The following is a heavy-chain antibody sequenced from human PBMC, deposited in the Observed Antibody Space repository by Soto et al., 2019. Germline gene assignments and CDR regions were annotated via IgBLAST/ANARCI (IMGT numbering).Heavy chain of an antibody. D-gene: IGHD2-15*01. CDR3: ARGQVVAAVHPYYFDY. CDR2: INHSGST. CDR1: GGFFSGYY. Sequence: SETLSLTCAAYGGFFSGYYWSWIRQPPGKGLEWIGEINHSGSTNYNPSLKSRVTITVDTSKNQFSLQLSSVTAADTAVYYFARGQVVAAVHPYYFDYWGQGTLVTVSS. J-gene: IGHJ4*02. V-gene: IGHV4-34*01.